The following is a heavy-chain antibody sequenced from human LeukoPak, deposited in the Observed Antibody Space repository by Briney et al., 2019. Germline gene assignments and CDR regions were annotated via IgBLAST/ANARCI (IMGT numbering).Heavy chain of an antibody. V-gene: IGHV1-69*13. D-gene: IGHD6-13*01. CDR2: IIPIFGAA. CDR3: GWSPVYYYYYMDV. J-gene: IGHJ6*03. CDR1: GYTFTSYA. Sequence: SVKVSCKASGYTFTSYAMNWVRQAPGQGLEWMGGIIPIFGAANYAQKFQGRVTITADESTSTAYMELSSLRSEDTAVYYCGWSPVYYYYYMDVWGKGTTVTISS.